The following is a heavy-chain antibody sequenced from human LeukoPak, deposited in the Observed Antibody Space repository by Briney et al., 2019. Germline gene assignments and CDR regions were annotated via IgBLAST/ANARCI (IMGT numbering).Heavy chain of an antibody. CDR2: ISSSSSYV. Sequence: GGSLRLSCAASGFTFSSYSMNWVRQAPGKGLEWVSSISSSSSYVYYADSVKGRFTISRDNAKNSLYLQMNSLRAKDTAVYYCAREEYSGYDGSTDYWGQGTLVTVSS. CDR1: GFTFSSYS. D-gene: IGHD5-12*01. CDR3: AREEYSGYDGSTDY. V-gene: IGHV3-21*01. J-gene: IGHJ4*02.